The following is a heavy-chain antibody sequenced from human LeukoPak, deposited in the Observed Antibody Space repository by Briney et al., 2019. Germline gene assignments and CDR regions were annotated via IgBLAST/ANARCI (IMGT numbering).Heavy chain of an antibody. CDR3: ARAPYYDILTGYCNFDY. D-gene: IGHD3-9*01. CDR1: GYTFTSYG. J-gene: IGHJ4*02. V-gene: IGHV1-18*01. Sequence: ASVRVSCKASGYTFTSYGISWVRQAPGQGLEWMGWISAYNGNTNYAQKLQGRVTMTTDTSTSTAYMELRSLRSDDTAVYYCARAPYYDILTGYCNFDYWGQGTLVTVSS. CDR2: ISAYNGNT.